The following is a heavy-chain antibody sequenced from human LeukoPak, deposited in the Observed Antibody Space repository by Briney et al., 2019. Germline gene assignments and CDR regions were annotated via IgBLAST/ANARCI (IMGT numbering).Heavy chain of an antibody. CDR1: GYTLTELF. D-gene: IGHD3-16*02. J-gene: IGHJ4*02. Sequence: ASVKVSCKVSGYTLTELFMHWVRQARGKGGEWMGGFGPEDGETIYAQKFQGRVTMTEDTSTDTAYMELSSLRSEDTAVYYCATGSGPYVWGSYRYGDFDYWGQGTLVTVSS. V-gene: IGHV1-24*01. CDR2: FGPEDGET. CDR3: ATGSGPYVWGSYRYGDFDY.